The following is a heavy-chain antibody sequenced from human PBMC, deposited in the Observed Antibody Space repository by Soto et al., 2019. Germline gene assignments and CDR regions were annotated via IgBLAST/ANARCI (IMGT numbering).Heavy chain of an antibody. V-gene: IGHV3-15*01. J-gene: IGHJ6*02. CDR2: IKSKTDGGTT. D-gene: IGHD6-13*01. CDR3: TTDSSSWYNYYGMDV. CDR1: GFTFSNAW. Sequence: PGGSLRLSCAASGFTFSNAWMSWVRQAPGKGLEWVGRIKSKTDGGTTDYAAPVKGRFTISRDDSKNTLYLQMNSLKTEDTAVYYCTTDSSSWYNYYGMDVWGQGTTVTVS.